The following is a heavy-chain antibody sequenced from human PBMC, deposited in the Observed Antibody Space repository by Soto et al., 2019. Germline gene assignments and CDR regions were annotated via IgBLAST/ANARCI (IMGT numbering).Heavy chain of an antibody. J-gene: IGHJ4*02. CDR3: ARESPPSDDSSGYYYDY. CDR1: GFTFSSYA. D-gene: IGHD3-22*01. V-gene: IGHV3-30-3*01. Sequence: GKSLRLFSADYGFTFSSYAMHWVRKAPGKGLAWVAVISYDGSNRYYADSVKGRFTISRDNSKNTLYLQKNSLRAEGKAVYYCARESPPSDDSSGYYYDYWGQGTLVTVSA. CDR2: ISYDGSNR.